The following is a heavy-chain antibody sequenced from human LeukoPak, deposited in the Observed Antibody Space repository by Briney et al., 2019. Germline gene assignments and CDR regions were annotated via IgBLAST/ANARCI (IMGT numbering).Heavy chain of an antibody. D-gene: IGHD2-2*01. CDR1: GFIFSSYW. J-gene: IGHJ4*02. Sequence: HSVGSLRLSCAASGFIFSSYWMHWVRQAPGKGLVWVSRINSDGSSTSYADSVKGRFTISRDNAKNTLYLQMNSLRAEDTAVYYCARRVVVPAAPYYFDYWGQGTLVTVSS. CDR2: INSDGSST. V-gene: IGHV3-74*01. CDR3: ARRVVVPAAPYYFDY.